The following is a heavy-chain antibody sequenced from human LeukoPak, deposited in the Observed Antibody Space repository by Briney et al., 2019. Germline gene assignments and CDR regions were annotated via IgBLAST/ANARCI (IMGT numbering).Heavy chain of an antibody. D-gene: IGHD5-18*01. Sequence: PSETLSLTCTVSGGSMNDYYWSWIRQPPGKGLEWIGYFFYSGSTNYHPSLKSRVTISVDSSKTQFSLNLSSVTAADTAVYFCATSGRGYSYGTIDFWGQGTLVTVSS. CDR3: ATSGRGYSYGTIDF. CDR1: GGSMNDYY. CDR2: FFYSGST. J-gene: IGHJ4*02. V-gene: IGHV4-59*01.